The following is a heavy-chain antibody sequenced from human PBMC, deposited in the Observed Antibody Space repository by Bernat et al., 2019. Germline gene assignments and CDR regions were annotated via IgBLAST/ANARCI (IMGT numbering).Heavy chain of an antibody. J-gene: IGHJ4*02. CDR2: ISSSSSTI. CDR1: GFTFSSYS. D-gene: IGHD2-15*01. V-gene: IGHV3-48*01. CDR3: ARDYGGGSFGHDY. Sequence: EVQLVESGGGLVQPGGSLRLSCAASGFTFSSYSMNWVRQAPGKGLEWVAYISSSSSTIYYADSVKGRFTISRDNSKNSLYLQMNSLRAEDTAVYYFARDYGGGSFGHDYWGQGTLVTVSS.